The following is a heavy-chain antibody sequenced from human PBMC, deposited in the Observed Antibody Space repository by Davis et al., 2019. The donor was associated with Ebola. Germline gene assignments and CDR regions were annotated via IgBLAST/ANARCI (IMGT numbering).Heavy chain of an antibody. D-gene: IGHD5-18*01. Sequence: GESLKISCEGSGYSSTSYWIGWVRQMPGKGLEWMGIIYPGDSDTRYNPSFQGQVTISADKSISTAYLQWSSLKASDTAMYYCARPSGGYSYGHPAVFDYWGQGTLVTVSS. J-gene: IGHJ4*02. CDR1: GYSSTSYW. V-gene: IGHV5-51*01. CDR2: IYPGDSDT. CDR3: ARPSGGYSYGHPAVFDY.